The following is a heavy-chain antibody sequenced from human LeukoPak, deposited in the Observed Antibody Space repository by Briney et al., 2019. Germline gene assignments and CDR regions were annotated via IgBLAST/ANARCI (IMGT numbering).Heavy chain of an antibody. J-gene: IGHJ5*02. CDR2: IDPSDSYT. CDR1: GYSFTSYW. Sequence: GESLKISCKGSGYSFTSYWISWVRQMPGKGLEWMGRIDPSDSYTNYSPSFQGHVTISADKSISTAYLQWSSLKASDTAMYYCARHSSSSWYSNWLDPWGQGTLVTVSS. CDR3: ARHSSSSWYSNWLDP. D-gene: IGHD6-13*01. V-gene: IGHV5-10-1*01.